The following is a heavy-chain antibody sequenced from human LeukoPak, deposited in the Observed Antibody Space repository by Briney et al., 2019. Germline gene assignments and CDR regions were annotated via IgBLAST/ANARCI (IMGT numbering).Heavy chain of an antibody. CDR1: GFAFDDYA. CDR3: AKTVAGNFDY. V-gene: IGHV3-9*01. CDR2: ISWNSGSI. Sequence: GGSLRLSCAASGFAFDDYAMHWVRQAPGKGLEWVSGISWNSGSIGYADSVKGRFTISRDNAKNSLYLQMNSLRAEDTALYYCAKTVAGNFDYWGQGTLVTVSS. D-gene: IGHD6-19*01. J-gene: IGHJ4*02.